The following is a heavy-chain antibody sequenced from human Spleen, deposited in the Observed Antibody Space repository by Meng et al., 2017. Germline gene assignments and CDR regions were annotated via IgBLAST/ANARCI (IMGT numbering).Heavy chain of an antibody. CDR1: GGSVSSDTSY. V-gene: IGHV4-61*01. J-gene: IGHJ5*02. Sequence: SETLSLTCTVSGGSVSSDTSYWNWIRQPPGKRLEWIGYVFYTGSTNYSPSLKSRLTISVDTSKNQFSLKLSSVTAADTAVYYCARYITKRENWFDPWGQGTLVTVSS. CDR2: VFYTGST. D-gene: IGHD3-3*01. CDR3: ARYITKRENWFDP.